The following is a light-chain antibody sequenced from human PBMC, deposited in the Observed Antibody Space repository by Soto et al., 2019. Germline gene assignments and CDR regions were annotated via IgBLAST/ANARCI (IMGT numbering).Light chain of an antibody. Sequence: DIQLTQSPSTLSASVGDRVTNTCRASQSISTYLAWYQQKPGKAPKALIYTVSTLQSGVPSRFSGSGSGTEFTLTITSLQPDDFATYYCQQYNSFSWTFGQGTKVEVK. CDR2: TVS. CDR1: QSISTY. J-gene: IGKJ1*01. V-gene: IGKV1-5*03. CDR3: QQYNSFSWT.